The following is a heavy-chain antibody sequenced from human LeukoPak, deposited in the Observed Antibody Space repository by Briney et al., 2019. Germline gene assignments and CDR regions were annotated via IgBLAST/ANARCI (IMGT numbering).Heavy chain of an antibody. J-gene: IGHJ4*02. CDR1: GFTFSSYS. CDR3: ARDSDAYCGGDCYPYYFDY. D-gene: IGHD2-21*02. V-gene: IGHV3-21*01. Sequence: GGSLRLSCAASGFTFSSYSMNWVRQAPGKGLEWVSSISSSSYIYYADSVKGRFTISRDNAKNSLYLQMNGLRAEDTAVYYCARDSDAYCGGDCYPYYFDYWGQGTLVTVSS. CDR2: ISSSSYI.